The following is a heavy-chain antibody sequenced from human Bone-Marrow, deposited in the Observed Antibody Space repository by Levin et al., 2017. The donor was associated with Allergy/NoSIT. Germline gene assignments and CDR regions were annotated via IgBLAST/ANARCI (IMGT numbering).Heavy chain of an antibody. D-gene: IGHD6-13*01. J-gene: IGHJ4*02. V-gene: IGHV3-23*01. Sequence: GESLKISCAASGFTFSSYSMTWVRQAPGQGLAWVSTINNSGGSTYYSGSVKGRFTISRDNSKNTLYLQINSLRTEDTAIYYCATFYSSSLGWGQGTLVTVSS. CDR2: INNSGGST. CDR1: GFTFSSYS. CDR3: ATFYSSSLG.